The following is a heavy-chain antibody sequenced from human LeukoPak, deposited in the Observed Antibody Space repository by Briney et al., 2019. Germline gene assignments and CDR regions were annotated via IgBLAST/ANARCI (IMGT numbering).Heavy chain of an antibody. CDR3: AREVPGAMNAFDI. CDR1: GFTFNNYW. V-gene: IGHV3-7*01. D-gene: IGHD2-2*01. CDR2: IKEDGSDK. J-gene: IGHJ3*02. Sequence: GGSLRLSCAASGFTFNNYWVTWVRQAPGKGLERVANIKEDGSDKYYLGSVKGRFTISRDNAKNSLYLQMSSLSAEDTALYYCAREVPGAMNAFDIWGQGTMVTVSS.